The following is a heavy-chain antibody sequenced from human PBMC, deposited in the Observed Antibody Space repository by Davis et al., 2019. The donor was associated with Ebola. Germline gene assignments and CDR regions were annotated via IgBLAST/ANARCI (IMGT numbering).Heavy chain of an antibody. CDR3: ARRGAYGSGSYNL. V-gene: IGHV4-39*01. D-gene: IGHD3-10*01. CDR2: IYYSGST. Sequence: SETLSLTCTVSGGSISSSSYYWGWIRQPPGKGLEWIGSIYYSGSTYYNPSLKSRVTISVATSTTQFSLSLSSVTAADTAVYYCARRGAYGSGSYNLWGQGTLLIVSS. CDR1: GGSISSSSYY. J-gene: IGHJ4*02.